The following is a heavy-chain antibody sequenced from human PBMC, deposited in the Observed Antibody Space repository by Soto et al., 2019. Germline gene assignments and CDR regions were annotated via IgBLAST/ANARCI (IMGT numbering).Heavy chain of an antibody. D-gene: IGHD2-15*01. Sequence: EVQLLESGGGLVQPGGSLRLSCAASGFTFSTSAMSWVRQVPGKGLEWVSLISGSGRSTDYADSVKGRFIISRDNSKHTVSLQMNSLRAGDSAVYYCARDPPSEKLQPDFGMDVWGQGTTVTVAS. V-gene: IGHV3-23*01. CDR2: ISGSGRST. J-gene: IGHJ6*02. CDR3: ARDPPSEKLQPDFGMDV. CDR1: GFTFSTSA.